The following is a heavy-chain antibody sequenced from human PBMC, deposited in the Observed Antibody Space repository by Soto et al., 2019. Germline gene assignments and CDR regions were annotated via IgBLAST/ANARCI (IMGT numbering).Heavy chain of an antibody. Sequence: ASVKVSCKASGYTFTSYDINWVRQATGQGLEWMGWMNPNSGNTGYAQKFQGRVTMTRNTSISTAYMELSSLRSEDTAVYYCGREVGARSYYYYYYYMDVWGKGTTVTVSS. CDR2: MNPNSGNT. J-gene: IGHJ6*03. CDR1: GYTFTSYD. CDR3: GREVGARSYYYYYYYMDV. D-gene: IGHD1-26*01. V-gene: IGHV1-8*01.